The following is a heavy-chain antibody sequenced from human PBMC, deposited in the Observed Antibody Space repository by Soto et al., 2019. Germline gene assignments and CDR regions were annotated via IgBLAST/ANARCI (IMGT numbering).Heavy chain of an antibody. Sequence: ASVKVSCKASGYTFTGYYIHWVRQAPGQGLEWMGWINPNSGGTNYAQKFQGWVTMTRDTSISTAYMELSRLRSDDTAVYYCAKDYGDYLYFDYWGQGTLVTVSS. CDR1: GYTFTGYY. J-gene: IGHJ4*02. V-gene: IGHV1-2*04. CDR2: INPNSGGT. CDR3: AKDYGDYLYFDY. D-gene: IGHD4-17*01.